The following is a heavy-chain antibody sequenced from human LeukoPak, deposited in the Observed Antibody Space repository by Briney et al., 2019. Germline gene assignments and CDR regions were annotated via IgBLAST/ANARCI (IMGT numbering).Heavy chain of an antibody. CDR2: INPNSGDT. V-gene: IGHV1-2*02. D-gene: IGHD1-26*01. CDR1: GYTFTGYY. CDR3: ARTVNSGSYFWFDP. Sequence: ASVKVSCKASGYTFTGYYIHWVRQAPGQGLEWMGWINPNSGDTNYAQKFQDRVTMTRDTSISTAYMELTRLRSDDTAVFYCARTVNSGSYFWFDPWGQGTLVTVSS. J-gene: IGHJ5*02.